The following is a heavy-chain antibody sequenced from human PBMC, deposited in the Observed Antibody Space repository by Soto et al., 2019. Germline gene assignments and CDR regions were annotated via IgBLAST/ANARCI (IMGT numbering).Heavy chain of an antibody. CDR3: AKAGEEPMIVVVITHFDY. Sequence: VQLLESGGGLVQPGGSLRLSCAASGFTFSSYAMSWVRQAPGKGLEWVSAISGSGGSTYYADSVKGRFTISRDNDKNTRYLEMNSLRAEDTAVYYCAKAGEEPMIVVVITHFDYWGQGTLVTVSS. CDR2: ISGSGGST. J-gene: IGHJ4*02. D-gene: IGHD3-22*01. CDR1: GFTFSSYA. V-gene: IGHV3-23*01.